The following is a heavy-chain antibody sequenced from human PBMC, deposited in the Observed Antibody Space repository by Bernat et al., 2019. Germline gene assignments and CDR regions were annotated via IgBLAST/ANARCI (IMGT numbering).Heavy chain of an antibody. V-gene: IGHV3-21*01. J-gene: IGHJ4*02. CDR1: GFTFSTYS. D-gene: IGHD4-17*01. CDR3: ARATVTRYVDFDY. Sequence: VQLVESGGGLVKPGGSLRLSCAASGFTFSTYSMNWVRQAPGKGLEWVSSISGSSSYIYYADSVKGRFTISRDNAKNSLYLQMNSLRAEDTAVYYCARATVTRYVDFDYWGQGTLVTVSS. CDR2: ISGSSSYI.